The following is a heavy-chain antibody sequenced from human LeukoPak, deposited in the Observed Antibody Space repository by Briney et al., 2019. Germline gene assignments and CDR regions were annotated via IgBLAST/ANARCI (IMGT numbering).Heavy chain of an antibody. D-gene: IGHD3-10*01. CDR3: ASAYGSGSYPYFDY. V-gene: IGHV4-30-4*01. CDR1: GGSISSGDYY. J-gene: IGHJ4*02. Sequence: PSETLSLTSTLSGGSISSGDYYWSWIRQPPGKGLEWIGYIYYTGSTYYNPSLKSRVTISVDTSKNQFSLKLSSVTAADTAVYYCASAYGSGSYPYFDYWGQGTLVTVSS. CDR2: IYYTGST.